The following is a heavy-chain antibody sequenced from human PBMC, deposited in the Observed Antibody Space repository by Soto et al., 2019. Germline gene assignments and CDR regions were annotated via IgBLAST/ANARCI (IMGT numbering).Heavy chain of an antibody. CDR3: ARDLWNSSPYYYYGMDV. D-gene: IGHD1-7*01. CDR2: ISSSSSYI. J-gene: IGHJ6*02. CDR1: GFTFSSYS. V-gene: IGHV3-21*01. Sequence: AGGSLRLSCAAPGFTFSSYSMNWVRQAPGKGLEWVSSISSSSSYIYYADSVKGRFTISRDNAKNSLYLQMNSLRAEDTAVYYCARDLWNSSPYYYYGMDVWGQGTTVTVSS.